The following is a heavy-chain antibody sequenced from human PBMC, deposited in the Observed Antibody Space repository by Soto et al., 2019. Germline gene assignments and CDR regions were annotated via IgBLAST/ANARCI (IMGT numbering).Heavy chain of an antibody. D-gene: IGHD1-20*01. CDR1: GFIFRSYA. V-gene: IGHV3-30*09. J-gene: IGHJ6*02. Sequence: GGSLRLSCLASGFIFRSYAMHWVRQAPGKGLEWVAVITYDGINGYYADSVRGRFAISRDNSKNTLYLQMNSLRAEDTAVYYCARDRGRITGNYYYYYGMDVWGQGTTVTVSS. CDR3: ARDRGRITGNYYYYYGMDV. CDR2: ITYDGING.